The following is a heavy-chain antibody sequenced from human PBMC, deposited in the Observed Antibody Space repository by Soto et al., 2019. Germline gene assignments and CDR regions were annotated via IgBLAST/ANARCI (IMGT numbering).Heavy chain of an antibody. Sequence: GGSLRLSCAASGFTFSDYYMSWIRQAPGKGLEWVSYISGSGSTIYYADSVKGRFTISRDNAKNSLYLQMNSLRAEDTAVYYCARIITMIVVVIGGAFDIWGQGTMVTVS. J-gene: IGHJ3*02. CDR2: ISGSGSTI. CDR1: GFTFSDYY. CDR3: ARIITMIVVVIGGAFDI. D-gene: IGHD3-22*01. V-gene: IGHV3-11*01.